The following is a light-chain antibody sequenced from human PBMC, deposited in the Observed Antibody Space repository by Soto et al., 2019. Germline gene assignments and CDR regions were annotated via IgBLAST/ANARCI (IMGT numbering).Light chain of an antibody. CDR2: TAS. CDR1: QSVSSSY. CDR3: QRYGSSLT. J-gene: IGKJ5*01. Sequence: EIVLTQSPGTLSLSPGERATLSCRASQSVSSSYLAWYQQRPGQAPRLLIYTASSRATGIPDRFSGSGSGTDFTLTISRLEPEDFAVYYCQRYGSSLTFGQGTRLEIK. V-gene: IGKV3-20*01.